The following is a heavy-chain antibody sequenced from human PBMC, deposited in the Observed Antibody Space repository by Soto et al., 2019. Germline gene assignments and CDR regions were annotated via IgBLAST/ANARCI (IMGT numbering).Heavy chain of an antibody. V-gene: IGHV4-39*01. Sequence: SETLSLTCTVSGGSISSSVSYWGWIRQPPGKGLEWIGSIYYSGSTYYNPSLKSRVTISVDTSKNQFSLKLSSVTAADTAVYYCARRYGDYDSGWRPYYFDSWGQGTLVTVSS. CDR2: IYYSGST. CDR3: ARRYGDYDSGWRPYYFDS. CDR1: GGSISSSVSY. J-gene: IGHJ4*02. D-gene: IGHD4-17*01.